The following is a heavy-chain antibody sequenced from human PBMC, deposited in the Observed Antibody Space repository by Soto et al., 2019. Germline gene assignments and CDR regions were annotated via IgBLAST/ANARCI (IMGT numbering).Heavy chain of an antibody. CDR2: IIPIFGTT. J-gene: IGHJ5*02. CDR1: GGTFSNYA. CDR3: AKDGGADGYFGNWLDP. D-gene: IGHD5-12*01. V-gene: IGHV1-69*15. Sequence: QVQLVQSGAEVKKPGSSVKVSWKASGGTFSNYAITWVRQAPGQGLEWVGRIIPIFGTTNVAQKFQGRVTITADESTTTANMELSGLRSDDTAVYYCAKDGGADGYFGNWLDPWGQGTLVTVSS.